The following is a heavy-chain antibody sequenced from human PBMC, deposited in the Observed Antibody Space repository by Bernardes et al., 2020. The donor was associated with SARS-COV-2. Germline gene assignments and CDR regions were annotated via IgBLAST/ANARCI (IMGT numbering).Heavy chain of an antibody. CDR1: GFSVSAYW. CDR3: ARDFGGNSDY. V-gene: IGHV3-74*01. CDR2: INEDGTII. D-gene: IGHD2-15*01. Sequence: GALKISCAASGFSVSAYWMHWVRQAPGEGLVWVSRINEDGTIINYADSVKGRFTISRDIADNTLYLQMNSLRAEDTAVYYCARDFGGNSDYWGQGTLVTVSS. J-gene: IGHJ4*02.